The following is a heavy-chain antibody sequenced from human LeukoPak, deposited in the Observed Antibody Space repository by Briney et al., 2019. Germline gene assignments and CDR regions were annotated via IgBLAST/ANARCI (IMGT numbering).Heavy chain of an antibody. D-gene: IGHD1-26*01. J-gene: IGHJ4*02. Sequence: PGGSLRLSCAASGFTFSSYEMNWVRQAPGKGLEWVSYISSSGSTIYYADSVKGRFTISRGNAKNSLYLQMNSLRAEDTAVYYCASSYSGDYFDYWGQGTLVTVSS. CDR1: GFTFSSYE. CDR2: ISSSGSTI. CDR3: ASSYSGDYFDY. V-gene: IGHV3-48*03.